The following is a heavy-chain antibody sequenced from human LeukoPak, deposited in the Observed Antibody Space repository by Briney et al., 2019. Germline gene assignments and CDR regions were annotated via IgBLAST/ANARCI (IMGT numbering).Heavy chain of an antibody. CDR3: ARDKILGPNYYGSGSQIDY. CDR2: ISYDGSNK. Sequence: GGSLRLSCAASGFTFSSYGMHWVRQAPGKGLEWVAVISYDGSNKYYADSVKGRFTISRDNSKNTLYLQMNSLRAEDTAVYYCARDKILGPNYYGSGSQIDYWGQGTLVTVSS. J-gene: IGHJ4*02. CDR1: GFTFSSYG. V-gene: IGHV3-30*03. D-gene: IGHD3-10*01.